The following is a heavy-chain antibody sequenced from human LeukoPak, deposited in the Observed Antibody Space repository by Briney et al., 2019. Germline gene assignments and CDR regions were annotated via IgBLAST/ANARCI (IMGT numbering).Heavy chain of an antibody. V-gene: IGHV4-39*01. J-gene: IGHJ3*02. Sequence: PSETLSLTCTVSGDSISSTDYYWGCIRQPPGKGLEWIGSIYYSGNTYYNPSLKSRVTISVDTSKNQFSLKLNSVTAADTAVYYCARMSANVIFGVVIVDAFDIWGQGAMVTVSS. CDR3: ARMSANVIFGVVIVDAFDI. CDR1: GDSISSTDYY. CDR2: IYYSGNT. D-gene: IGHD3-3*01.